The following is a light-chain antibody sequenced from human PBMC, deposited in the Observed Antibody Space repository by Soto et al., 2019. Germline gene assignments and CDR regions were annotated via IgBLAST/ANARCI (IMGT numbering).Light chain of an antibody. CDR1: PSVSSSY. CDR3: QQYGSSPWT. CDR2: GAS. Sequence: EIVLTQSPRTLSLSPGERATLSCRASPSVSSSYLAWYQQKPGQAPRLLIYGASSRATGIPDRFSGSGSGTDFTLTISRLEPEDFAVYYCQQYGSSPWTFGQGTKVEIK. V-gene: IGKV3-20*01. J-gene: IGKJ1*01.